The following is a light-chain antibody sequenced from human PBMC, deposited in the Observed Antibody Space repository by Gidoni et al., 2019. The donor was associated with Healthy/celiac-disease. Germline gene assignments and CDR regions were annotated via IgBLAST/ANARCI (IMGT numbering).Light chain of an antibody. V-gene: IGKV4-1*01. CDR1: QSVLYSSNNKNY. CDR3: QQYYSTPMVT. CDR2: WAS. J-gene: IGKJ3*01. Sequence: IVMTQSPDSLAVSLGERATINCKSSQSVLYSSNNKNYLAWYQQKPGQPPKLLIYWASTREFGVPDRFSGSGSGTDFTLTISSLQEEDVAVYYCQQYYSTPMVTFGPGTKVDIK.